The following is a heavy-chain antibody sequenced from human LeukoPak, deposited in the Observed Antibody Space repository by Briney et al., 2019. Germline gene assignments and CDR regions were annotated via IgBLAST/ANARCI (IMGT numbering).Heavy chain of an antibody. D-gene: IGHD3-10*01. J-gene: IGHJ6*03. Sequence: GGSLRLSCTASGFTFGDYAMSWFRQAPGKGLEWVGFIRSKAYGGTTEYAASVKGRFTISRDDSKSIAYLQMNSLKTEDTAVYYCTRDLWFGEFPPTPYYYYYMDVWGKGTTVTVSS. V-gene: IGHV3-49*03. CDR3: TRDLWFGEFPPTPYYYYYMDV. CDR2: IRSKAYGGTT. CDR1: GFTFGDYA.